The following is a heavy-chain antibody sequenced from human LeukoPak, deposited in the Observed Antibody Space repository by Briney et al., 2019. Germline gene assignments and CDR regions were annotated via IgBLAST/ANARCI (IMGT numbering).Heavy chain of an antibody. CDR3: ARVAHPSRNGYYLGY. D-gene: IGHD5-12*01. Sequence: SETLSLTCAVYGGSFSDYYWTWVRQSPGKGLEWLGEINHSGSTNYNPSLKSRVTISADTSKSQFSLKVTSVTAADTALYYCARVAHPSRNGYYLGYWGQGTLVTISS. CDR2: INHSGST. V-gene: IGHV4-34*01. CDR1: GGSFSDYY. J-gene: IGHJ4*02.